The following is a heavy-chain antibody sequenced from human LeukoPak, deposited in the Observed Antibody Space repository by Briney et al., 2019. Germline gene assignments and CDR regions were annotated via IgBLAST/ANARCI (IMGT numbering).Heavy chain of an antibody. CDR2: IYRSGST. V-gene: IGHV4-39*01. CDR3: ARVRRRYYDSSGLYYFDY. Sequence: SETLSLTCTVSGGSISVSSYYWAWIRQPPGKGLEWIGSIYRSGSTYYKPSLKSRVTISVDTSKNQFSLKLISVTAADTAVYYCARVRRRYYDSSGLYYFDYWGQGTLVTVSS. J-gene: IGHJ4*02. D-gene: IGHD3-22*01. CDR1: GGSISVSSYY.